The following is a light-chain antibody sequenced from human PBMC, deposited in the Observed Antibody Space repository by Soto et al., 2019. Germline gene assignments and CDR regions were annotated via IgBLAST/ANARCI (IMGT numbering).Light chain of an antibody. CDR2: DAS. CDR3: QQYGSSPPWT. Sequence: EIVLTQSPATLSLSPWERATLSCRASQSVSSYLAWYQQKPGQAPRLLIYDASNRATGIPARFSGSGSGTDFTLTISSLEPEDFAVYYCQQYGSSPPWTFGQGTKVDIK. CDR1: QSVSSY. V-gene: IGKV3-11*01. J-gene: IGKJ1*01.